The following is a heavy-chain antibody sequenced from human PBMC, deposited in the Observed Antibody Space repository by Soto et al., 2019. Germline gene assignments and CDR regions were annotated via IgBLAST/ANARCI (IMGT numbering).Heavy chain of an antibody. V-gene: IGHV3-74*01. J-gene: IGHJ4*02. CDR1: GFTFSNQW. D-gene: IGHD3-3*01. CDR3: AKDGSYYDFDY. Sequence: PGGSLRLSCTASGFTFSNQWMHWVRQLPGRGLVWVSRISSDGSSSGYTDSVKGRFTISRDNSKNTLYLQMNSLRAEDTAVYYCAKDGSYYDFDYWGQGTLVTVSS. CDR2: ISSDGSSS.